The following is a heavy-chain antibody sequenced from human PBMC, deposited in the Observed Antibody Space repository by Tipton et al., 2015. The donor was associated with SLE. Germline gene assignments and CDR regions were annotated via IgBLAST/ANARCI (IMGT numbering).Heavy chain of an antibody. CDR3: ARMDFWSGYYPRWFDP. CDR2: IYYSGST. CDR1: GGSISSYY. V-gene: IGHV4-59*01. J-gene: IGHJ5*02. Sequence: TLSLTCTVSGGSISSYYWSWIRQPPGKGLEWIGYIYYSGSTNYNPSLKSRVTISVDTSKNQFSLKLSSVTAADTAVYYCARMDFWSGYYPRWFDPWGQGTLVIVSS. D-gene: IGHD3-3*01.